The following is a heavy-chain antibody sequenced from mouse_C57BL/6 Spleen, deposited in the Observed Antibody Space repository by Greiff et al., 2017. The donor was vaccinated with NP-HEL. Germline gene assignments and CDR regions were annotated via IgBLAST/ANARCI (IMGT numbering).Heavy chain of an antibody. CDR3: ARDRRNYFDY. D-gene: IGHD1-1*01. CDR2: INYDGSST. V-gene: IGHV5-16*01. CDR1: GFTFSDYY. J-gene: IGHJ2*01. Sequence: EVQLMESEGGLVQPGSSMKLSCTASGFTFSDYYMAWVRQVPEKGLEWVANINYDGSSTYYLDSLKSRFIISRDNAKNILYLQMSSLKSEDTATYYCARDRRNYFDYWGQGTTLTVSS.